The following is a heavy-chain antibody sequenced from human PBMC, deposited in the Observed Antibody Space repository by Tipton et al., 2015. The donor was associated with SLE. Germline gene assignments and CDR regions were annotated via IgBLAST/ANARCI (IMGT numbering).Heavy chain of an antibody. CDR2: IIHSGVT. CDR3: ARVRDGYIADAFDI. V-gene: IGHV4-34*12. D-gene: IGHD5-24*01. Sequence: TLSLTCAVYGESFNGYFWTWIRQPPGKGLEWIAEIIHSGVTNYNPSLRSRVTISVDMSKNQVSLKLSSVTAADTAVYYCARVRDGYIADAFDIWGQGTMVTVSS. CDR1: GESFNGYF. J-gene: IGHJ3*02.